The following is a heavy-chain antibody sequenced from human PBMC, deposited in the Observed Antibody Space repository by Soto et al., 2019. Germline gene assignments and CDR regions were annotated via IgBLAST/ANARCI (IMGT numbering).Heavy chain of an antibody. V-gene: IGHV1-69*01. D-gene: IGHD5-18*01. J-gene: IGHJ6*02. CDR3: ARDLEQRRGYSYRSSDYYGMDV. Sequence: QVQLVQSGAEVKKPGSSVKVSCKASGGTFSSYAISWVRQAPGQGLEWMGGIITIFGTANYAQKFQGRVTITADESTSTAYMELNSMRSEDTAVYYCARDLEQRRGYSYRSSDYYGMDVWGQGTTVTVSS. CDR1: GGTFSSYA. CDR2: IITIFGTA.